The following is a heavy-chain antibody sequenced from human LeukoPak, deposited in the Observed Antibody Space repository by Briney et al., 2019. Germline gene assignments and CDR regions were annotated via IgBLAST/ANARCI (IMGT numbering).Heavy chain of an antibody. CDR1: GFTFSTYW. Sequence: GGSLRLSCAASGFTFSTYWMSWVRQAPGKGLEWVANIKEDGSGKYYVDSVKGRFTISRDNAKNSLYLQMNSLRAEDTAVYYCARDPRSKGGDWGDFDYWGQGALVTVSS. CDR2: IKEDGSGK. D-gene: IGHD2-21*02. V-gene: IGHV3-7*01. CDR3: ARDPRSKGGDWGDFDY. J-gene: IGHJ4*02.